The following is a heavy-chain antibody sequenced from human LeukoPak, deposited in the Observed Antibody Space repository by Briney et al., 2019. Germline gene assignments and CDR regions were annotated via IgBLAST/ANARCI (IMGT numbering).Heavy chain of an antibody. CDR1: GGSISSYY. CDR2: IYYSGST. D-gene: IGHD3-10*01. Sequence: SETLSLTCTVSGGSISSYYWSWIRQPPGKGLEWIGYIYYSGSTYYNPSLKSRVTISVDTSKNQFSLKLNSVTAADTAVYYCARGKEVITMLRGLKPGYYFDYWGQGTLVTVSS. V-gene: IGHV4-59*01. J-gene: IGHJ4*02. CDR3: ARGKEVITMLRGLKPGYYFDY.